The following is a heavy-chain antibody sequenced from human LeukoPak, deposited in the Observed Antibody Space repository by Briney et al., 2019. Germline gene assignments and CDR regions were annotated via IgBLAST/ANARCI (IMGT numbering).Heavy chain of an antibody. CDR3: AKDPMKTYCSSTSCYRIGSHWFDP. CDR1: GFTLSNYW. CDR2: INPDGTRT. D-gene: IGHD2-2*01. J-gene: IGHJ5*02. Sequence: GGSLRLSCAASGFTLSNYWIHWVRQAPGKGLVWVSRINPDGTRTNYADSVKDRFTISRDNSKNTLYLQMNSLRAEDTAVYYCAKDPMKTYCSSTSCYRIGSHWFDPWGQGTLVTVSS. V-gene: IGHV3-74*01.